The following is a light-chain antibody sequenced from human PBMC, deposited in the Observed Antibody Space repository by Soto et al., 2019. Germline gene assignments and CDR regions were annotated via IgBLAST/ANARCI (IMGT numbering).Light chain of an antibody. CDR1: QGISNY. J-gene: IGKJ1*01. CDR2: AAS. V-gene: IGKV1-27*01. Sequence: IRMTHSPSSFSASTGDRVSITFRASQGISNYLAWYQQIPGKVPRLLIYAASTLQSGVPSRFSGSGSGTDFTLTISSLQPEDVATYYCQKYNSARWTFGLGTKVDIK. CDR3: QKYNSARWT.